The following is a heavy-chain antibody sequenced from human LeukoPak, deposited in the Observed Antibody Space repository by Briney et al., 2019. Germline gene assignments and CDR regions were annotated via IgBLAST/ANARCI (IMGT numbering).Heavy chain of an antibody. J-gene: IGHJ4*02. CDR2: INHSGST. V-gene: IGHV4-34*01. D-gene: IGHD6-13*01. CDR1: GFTFSSYW. Sequence: GSLRLSCAASGFTFSSYWMSWIRQPPGKGLEWIGEINHSGSTNYNPSLKSRVTISVDTSKNQFSLKLSSVTAADTAVYYCARGLAFCRVGQQLVQNSGGTFDYWGQGNLVTVSS. CDR3: ARGLAFCRVGQQLVQNSGGTFDY.